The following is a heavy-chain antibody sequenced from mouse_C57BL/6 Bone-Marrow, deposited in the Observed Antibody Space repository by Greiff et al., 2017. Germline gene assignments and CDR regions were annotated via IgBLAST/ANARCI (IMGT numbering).Heavy chain of an antibody. J-gene: IGHJ4*01. V-gene: IGHV1-72*01. D-gene: IGHD1-1*01. CDR3: ARSVYYYGSNLHAMDY. CDR1: GYTFTSYW. Sequence: QVQLQQPGAELVKPGASVKLSCKASGYTFTSYWMHWVKPRPGRGLEWIGRLAPNSGGTKYNEPFKSKAPLTVDNPSSTAYMQLSSLTSEDSAVYYCARSVYYYGSNLHAMDYWGQGTSGTVSS. CDR2: LAPNSGGT.